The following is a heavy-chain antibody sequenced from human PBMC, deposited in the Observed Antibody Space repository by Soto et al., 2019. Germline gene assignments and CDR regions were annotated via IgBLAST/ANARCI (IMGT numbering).Heavy chain of an antibody. CDR1: GFTISGPA. Sequence: GSHRLSCAASGFTISGPAMHWGRQASGKGLEWVGRIRSKGNNYATAYGASLKGRFTISRDDSKNTAYLQMNSLNTEDTAVYYCSRQASDFWSGKPQYYMDVWGKGTTVTVS. V-gene: IGHV3-73*01. D-gene: IGHD3-3*01. J-gene: IGHJ6*03. CDR2: IRSKGNNYAT. CDR3: SRQASDFWSGKPQYYMDV.